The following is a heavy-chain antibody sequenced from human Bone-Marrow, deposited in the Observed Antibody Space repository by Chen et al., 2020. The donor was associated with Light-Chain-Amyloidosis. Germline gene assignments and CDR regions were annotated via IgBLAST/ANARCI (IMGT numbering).Heavy chain of an antibody. V-gene: IGHV4-39*07. D-gene: IGHD3-16*02. CDR3: VRSRYSTEPFED. CDR2: LYSRGSS. J-gene: IGHJ1*01. Sequence: QVQLQLSGSGLVKPSETLSLKCSVSGDPITSSIDYWGWIRQPPGKGLEYIASLYSRGSSYYKPSLKSRVTVSVDTSKNQFSLGLTPATAADTAVYYCVRSRYSTEPFEDWGQGSLVTVSS. CDR1: GDPITSSIDY.